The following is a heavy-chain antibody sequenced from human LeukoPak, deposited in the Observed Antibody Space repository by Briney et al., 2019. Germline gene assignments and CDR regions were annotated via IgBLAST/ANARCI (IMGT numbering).Heavy chain of an antibody. J-gene: IGHJ1*01. CDR3: AKDSTAYYYGFQH. CDR1: GFTFVDYA. Sequence: GGSLRLSCAASGFTFVDYAMHWVRQAPGKGLEWVSLISGDGGSTYYGDSVKGRFTISRDNSKNSLYLQMNSLGTEDTALSYCAKDSTAYYYGFQHWGQGTLVTVSS. V-gene: IGHV3-43*02. D-gene: IGHD3-22*01. CDR2: ISGDGGST.